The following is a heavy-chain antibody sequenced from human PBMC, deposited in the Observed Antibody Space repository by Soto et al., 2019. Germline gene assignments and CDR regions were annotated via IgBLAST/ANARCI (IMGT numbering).Heavy chain of an antibody. CDR1: GYTFTSYD. D-gene: IGHD1-1*01. CDR3: ARVKQLEPRREWYYGMDV. V-gene: IGHV1-3*01. CDR2: INAGNGNT. Sequence: GASVKVSCKASGYTFTSYDLHWVRQAPGQRLEWMGWINAGNGNTKYSQKFQGRVTITRDTSASTAYMELSSLRSEDTAVYYCARVKQLEPRREWYYGMDVWGQGTTVTVSS. J-gene: IGHJ6*02.